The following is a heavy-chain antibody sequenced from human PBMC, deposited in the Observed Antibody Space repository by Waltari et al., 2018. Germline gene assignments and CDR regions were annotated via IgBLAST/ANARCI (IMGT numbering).Heavy chain of an antibody. Sequence: EVQLTESGGGLVQPGGSLRLSCAAAGFSFGASWMTWVRQAPGKGLEWVANIKYDGSATYHADSVNGRFSISRDNAKNSLYLQMNSVSAEDTAIYYCARGSPGYVRVWDSWGQGTMVTVSS. CDR2: IKYDGSAT. J-gene: IGHJ4*02. CDR1: GFSFGASW. V-gene: IGHV3-7*03. D-gene: IGHD2-2*01. CDR3: ARGSPGYVRVWDS.